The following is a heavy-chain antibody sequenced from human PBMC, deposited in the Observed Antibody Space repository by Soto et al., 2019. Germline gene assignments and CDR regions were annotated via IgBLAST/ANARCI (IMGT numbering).Heavy chain of an antibody. J-gene: IGHJ4*02. CDR3: ARHTPYTSSWSPNFDS. V-gene: IGHV4-59*08. D-gene: IGHD6-13*01. Sequence: SETLSLTCTVFGGSIGGFYWSWIRQAPGKGLEWIAYLYYSGSTNNNPSLKSRVTLSSDLSKNQFSLKLSSVTATDTAVYYCARHTPYTSSWSPNFDSWGRGTLVTVSS. CDR2: LYYSGST. CDR1: GGSIGGFY.